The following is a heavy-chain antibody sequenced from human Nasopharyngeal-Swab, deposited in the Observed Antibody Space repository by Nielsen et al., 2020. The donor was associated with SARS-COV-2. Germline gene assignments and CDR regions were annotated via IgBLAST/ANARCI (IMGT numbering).Heavy chain of an antibody. V-gene: IGHV4-31*03. CDR2: IYYSGGT. D-gene: IGHD3-3*01. J-gene: IGHJ4*02. CDR3: ARAPRITIFGVVAHFDY. Sequence: LRLSCTVSGGSISSGGYYWSWIRQHPGKGLEWIGYIYYSGGTYYNPSLKSRVTISVDTSKNQFSLKLSSVTAADTAVYYCARAPRITIFGVVAHFDYWGQGTLVTVSS. CDR1: GGSISSGGYY.